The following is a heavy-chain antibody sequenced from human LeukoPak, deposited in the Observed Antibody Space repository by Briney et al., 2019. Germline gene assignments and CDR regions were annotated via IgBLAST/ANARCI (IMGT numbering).Heavy chain of an antibody. CDR2: ITHDGST. V-gene: IGHV4-34*01. D-gene: IGHD3-22*01. J-gene: IGHJ4*02. CDR3: ARDRPVPKAPVTMRAEPDY. Sequence: SETLSLTCAVYGGSFSDYYWSWIRQPPGKGLEWIGEITHDGSTNYNPSLKSRVTISLDTSKNQFSLKLSSVTAADTAVYYCARDRPVPKAPVTMRAEPDYWGQGTLVTVSS. CDR1: GGSFSDYY.